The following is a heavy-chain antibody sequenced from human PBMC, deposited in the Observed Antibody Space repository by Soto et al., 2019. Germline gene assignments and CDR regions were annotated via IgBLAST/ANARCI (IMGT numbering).Heavy chain of an antibody. Sequence: VPLVQSGAEVKKPGSSVTVSCKASGGTFSSYAIHWVRQAPGQGLEWMGGIIPMYGPAKYAQRFQGRVTITANESTTTVYMELTSLTSQDTAVYYCARVTCRGRGVIDNWFDPWGHGTLVTVSS. V-gene: IGHV1-69*01. CDR2: IIPMYGPA. D-gene: IGHD3-16*02. CDR1: GGTFSSYA. CDR3: ARVTCRGRGVIDNWFDP. J-gene: IGHJ5*02.